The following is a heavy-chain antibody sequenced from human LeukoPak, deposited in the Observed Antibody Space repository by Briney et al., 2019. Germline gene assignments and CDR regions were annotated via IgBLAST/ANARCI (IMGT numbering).Heavy chain of an antibody. V-gene: IGHV6-1*01. CDR3: ARDDQTNNWNYGIVPGDAFDI. CDR2: TYYRSKWYN. Sequence: SQTLSLTCAISGDSVSSNSAAWNWIRQSPSRGLEWLGRTYYRSKWYNDYAVSVKSRITINPDTSKNQFSLQLNSVTPEDTAVYYCARDDQTNNWNYGIVPGDAFDIWGQGTMVTVST. CDR1: GDSVSSNSAA. D-gene: IGHD1-7*01. J-gene: IGHJ3*02.